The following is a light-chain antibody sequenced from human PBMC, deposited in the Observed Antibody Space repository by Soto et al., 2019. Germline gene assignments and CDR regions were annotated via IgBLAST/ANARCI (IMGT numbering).Light chain of an antibody. V-gene: IGKV4-1*01. CDR3: LQYYSTPRT. CDR1: QSVLNSSNNKNY. J-gene: IGKJ1*01. CDR2: WAS. Sequence: DIVMTQSPDSLAVSLGERATFNCKSSQSVLNSSNNKNYLAWYQQKPGQPPKLLIYWASTRESGVPDRFSGSGSGTDFTLTISSLQAEDVAVYYCLQYYSTPRTFGQGTKVEIK.